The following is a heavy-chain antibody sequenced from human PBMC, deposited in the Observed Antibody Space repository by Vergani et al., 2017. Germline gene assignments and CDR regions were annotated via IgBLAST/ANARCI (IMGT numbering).Heavy chain of an antibody. CDR3: ARAPIVVVPAASGGYYYYYMDV. V-gene: IGHV1-8*01. Sequence: QVQLVQSGAEVKKPGASVKVSCKASGYTFTSYDINWVRQATGQGLEWMGWMNPNSGNTGYAQKFQGRVTMTRNTSISTAYMELSSLRSEDTAVYYCARAPIVVVPAASGGYYYYYMDVWGKGTTVTVSS. J-gene: IGHJ6*03. CDR2: MNPNSGNT. CDR1: GYTFTSYD. D-gene: IGHD2-2*01.